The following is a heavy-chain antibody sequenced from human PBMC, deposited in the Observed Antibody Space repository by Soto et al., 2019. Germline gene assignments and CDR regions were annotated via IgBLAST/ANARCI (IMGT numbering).Heavy chain of an antibody. D-gene: IGHD1-1*01. CDR3: ARFKSNDGADYYYGMDV. CDR1: RYSFTSYW. CDR2: IYPGDSDT. V-gene: IGHV5-51*01. J-gene: IGHJ6*02. Sequence: PGQSRKISCKGSRYSFTSYWIGWVRQMPGKGLEWMGIIYPGDSDTRYSPSFQGQVTISADKSISTAYLQWSSLRASDTAMYSCARFKSNDGADYYYGMDVWGQGTTVTVSS.